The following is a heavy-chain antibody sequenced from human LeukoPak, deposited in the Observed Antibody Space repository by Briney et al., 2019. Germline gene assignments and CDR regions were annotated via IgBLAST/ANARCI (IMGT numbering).Heavy chain of an antibody. V-gene: IGHV3-23*01. D-gene: IGHD4-17*01. CDR2: ISGSGGST. CDR3: AKWGTSPFPYADWTHDAFDI. CDR1: GFTFSSYS. Sequence: GGSLRLSCAASGFTFSSYSMNWVRQAPGKGLEWVSAISGSGGSTYYADSVKGRFTISRDNSKNTLYLQMNSLRAEDTAVYYCAKWGTSPFPYADWTHDAFDIWGQGTMVTVSS. J-gene: IGHJ3*02.